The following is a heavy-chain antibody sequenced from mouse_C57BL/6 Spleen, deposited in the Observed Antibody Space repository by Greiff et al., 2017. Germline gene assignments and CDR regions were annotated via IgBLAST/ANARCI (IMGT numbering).Heavy chain of an antibody. CDR2: IHPNSGST. CDR3: ARSDYYGSSWFAY. D-gene: IGHD1-1*01. CDR1: GYTFTSYW. J-gene: IGHJ3*01. Sequence: QVHVKQPGAELVKPGASVKLSCKASGYTFTSYWMHWVKQRPGQGLEWIGMIHPNSGSTNYNEKFKSKATLTVDKSSSTAYMQLSSLTSEDSAVYYCARSDYYGSSWFAYWGQGTLVTVSA. V-gene: IGHV1-64*01.